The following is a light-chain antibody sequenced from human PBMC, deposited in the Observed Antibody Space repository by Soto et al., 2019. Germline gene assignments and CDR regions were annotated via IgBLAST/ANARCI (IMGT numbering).Light chain of an antibody. CDR3: QQYYATPFT. Sequence: DIVMTQSPDSLAVSLGERATINCKSSQSVLYSSNNANYLAWYQQKPGQPPKLLLYWTSTRASGVPDRFSGSGSGTDFSLIISSLQAEDVAVYYCQQYYATPFTFGPGTKVDI. CDR1: QSVLYSSNNANY. CDR2: WTS. V-gene: IGKV4-1*01. J-gene: IGKJ3*01.